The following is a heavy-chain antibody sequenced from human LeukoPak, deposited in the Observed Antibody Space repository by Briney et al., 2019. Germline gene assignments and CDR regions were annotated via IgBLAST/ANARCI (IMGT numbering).Heavy chain of an antibody. CDR3: ASLRFEGPYRGYYFFDY. CDR2: IIPIFGTA. J-gene: IGHJ4*02. CDR1: GGTFSSYA. Sequence: ASVKVSCKASGGTFSSYAISRVRQAPGQGVEWMGGIIPIFGTANYAQKFQGRVTITTDESTSTAYMELSSLRSEDTAVYYCASLRFEGPYRGYYFFDYWGQGTLVTVSS. V-gene: IGHV1-69*05. D-gene: IGHD3-22*01.